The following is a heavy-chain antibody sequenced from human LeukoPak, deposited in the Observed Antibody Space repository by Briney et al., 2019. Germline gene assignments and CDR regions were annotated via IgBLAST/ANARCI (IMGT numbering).Heavy chain of an antibody. CDR3: ARGMYWDGKGPFDY. Sequence: GGSLRLSCAASGFTFSSYSVNWVRQAPGKGLEWVSSISSRSTYIYYAESVKGRFTISRDNAKNSLFLQINSLRAEDTAIYYCARGMYWDGKGPFDYWGQGTLVTASS. CDR2: ISSRSTYI. J-gene: IGHJ4*02. CDR1: GFTFSSYS. V-gene: IGHV3-21*01. D-gene: IGHD1-26*01.